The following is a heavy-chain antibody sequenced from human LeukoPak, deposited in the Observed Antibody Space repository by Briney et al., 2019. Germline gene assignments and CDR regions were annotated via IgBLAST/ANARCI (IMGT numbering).Heavy chain of an antibody. V-gene: IGHV3-23*01. J-gene: IGHJ4*02. Sequence: GGSLRLSCAAPGFTFSSYATSWVRQAPGKGLEWVSSISGSGGSTYYADSVKGRFTISRDNSKNTLYLQMNSLRAEDTAVYYCAKAVGQWLVEFDYWGQGTLVTVSS. D-gene: IGHD6-19*01. CDR3: AKAVGQWLVEFDY. CDR1: GFTFSSYA. CDR2: ISGSGGST.